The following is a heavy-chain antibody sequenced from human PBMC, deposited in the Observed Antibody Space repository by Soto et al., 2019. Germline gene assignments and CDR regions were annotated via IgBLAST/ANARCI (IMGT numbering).Heavy chain of an antibody. CDR2: IKQDGSEK. D-gene: IGHD3-10*01. CDR1: GFTFSSYW. CDR3: ASDDFYGSGTQPRR. V-gene: IGHV3-7*01. J-gene: IGHJ4*02. Sequence: GGSLRLSCAASGFTFSSYWMSWVRQAPGKGLEWVANIKQDGSEKYYVDSVKGRFTISRDNAKNSLYLQMNSLRAEDTAVYYCASDDFYGSGTQPRRWGQGTLVTVSS.